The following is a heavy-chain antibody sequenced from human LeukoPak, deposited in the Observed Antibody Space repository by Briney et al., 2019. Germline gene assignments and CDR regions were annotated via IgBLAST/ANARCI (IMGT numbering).Heavy chain of an antibody. Sequence: ASVKVSCKVSGYTLTELSMHWVRQAPGKGLEWMGGFDSEDGEAIYAQKFQGRVTMTEDTSTDTAYMELSSLRSEDTAVYYCATRDCSGGSCQGEWWFDPWGQGTLVTVSS. CDR3: ATRDCSGGSCQGEWWFDP. CDR1: GYTLTELS. CDR2: FDSEDGEA. J-gene: IGHJ5*02. D-gene: IGHD2-15*01. V-gene: IGHV1-24*01.